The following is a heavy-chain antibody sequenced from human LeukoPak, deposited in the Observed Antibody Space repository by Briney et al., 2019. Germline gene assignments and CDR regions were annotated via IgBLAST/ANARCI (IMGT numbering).Heavy chain of an antibody. V-gene: IGHV4-34*01. CDR2: INHSGST. Sequence: SETLSLTCAVYGGSFSGYYWSWIRQPPRKGLEWIGEINHSGSTNYNPSLKSRVTISVDTSKNQFSLKLSSVTAADTAVYYCARGRRAVLTTDYWGQGTLVTVSS. CDR3: ARGRRAVLTTDY. J-gene: IGHJ4*02. D-gene: IGHD3-9*01. CDR1: GGSFSGYY.